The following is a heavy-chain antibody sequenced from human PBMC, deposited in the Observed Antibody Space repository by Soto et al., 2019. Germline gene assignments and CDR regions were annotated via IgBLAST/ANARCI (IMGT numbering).Heavy chain of an antibody. V-gene: IGHV1-69*06. CDR1: GGTFSSSA. CDR3: ARSETAGHRGFDI. J-gene: IGHJ3*02. D-gene: IGHD6-19*01. Sequence: QVQLVQSGAEMREPGSSVKVSCTASGGTFSSSAINWLRQAPGQGPEWMGGIIPTFGTANYIEKFRGRVTITADTSTSTAYMEVSSLPSEDTAMYFCARSETAGHRGFDIWGQGTMVTVSS. CDR2: IIPTFGTA.